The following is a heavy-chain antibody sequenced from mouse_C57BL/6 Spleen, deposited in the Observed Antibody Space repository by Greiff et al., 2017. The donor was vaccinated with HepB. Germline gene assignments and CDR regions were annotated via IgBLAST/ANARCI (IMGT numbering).Heavy chain of an antibody. V-gene: IGHV5-4*01. CDR2: ISDGGSYT. J-gene: IGHJ2*01. CDR1: GFTFSSYA. D-gene: IGHD1-1*01. Sequence: EVHLVESGGGLVKPGGSLKLSCAASGFTFSSYAMSWVRQTPEKRLEWVATISDGGSYTYYPDNVKGRFTISRDNAKNNLYLQMSHLKSEDTAMYYCAREGTTVVAPYFDYWGQGTTLTVSS. CDR3: AREGTTVVAPYFDY.